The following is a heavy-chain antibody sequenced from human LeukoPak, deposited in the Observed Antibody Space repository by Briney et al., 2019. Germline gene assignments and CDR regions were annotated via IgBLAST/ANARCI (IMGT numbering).Heavy chain of an antibody. D-gene: IGHD5-24*01. CDR2: INTNTGNP. J-gene: IGHJ4*02. V-gene: IGHV7-4-1*02. Sequence: ASVKVSCKASGYTFTSYAMNWVRQAPGQGLEWMGWINTNTGNPTYAQGFIGRFVFSLDTSVSTAYLQISSLKAEDTAVYYCAGGGNGYNSAFDYWGQGTLVTVSS. CDR3: AGGGNGYNSAFDY. CDR1: GYTFTSYA.